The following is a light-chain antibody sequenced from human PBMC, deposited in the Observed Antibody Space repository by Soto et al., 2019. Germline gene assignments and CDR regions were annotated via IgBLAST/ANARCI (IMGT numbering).Light chain of an antibody. Sequence: EIVLTQSPGTLSLSPGERATLSCRASQSVPRSYLAWSPQKPGQAPRLLIYGTSSRATGIPDRFSGSGSGTDSTLTISRLEPEDFAVFYCQQYGSSITFGQGTRVEIK. CDR3: QQYGSSIT. V-gene: IGKV3-20*01. CDR2: GTS. J-gene: IGKJ5*01. CDR1: QSVPRSY.